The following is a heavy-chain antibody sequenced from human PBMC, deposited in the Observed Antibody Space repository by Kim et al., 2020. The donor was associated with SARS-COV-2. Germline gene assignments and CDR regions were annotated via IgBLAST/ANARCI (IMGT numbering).Heavy chain of an antibody. Sequence: KGRLTISRDNAKNSMYLQMNSLRAEDTAVYYCARDMTTVTSYYYYYGMDVWGQGTTVTVSS. CDR3: ARDMTTVTSYYYYYGMDV. V-gene: IGHV3-11*06. J-gene: IGHJ6*02. D-gene: IGHD4-17*01.